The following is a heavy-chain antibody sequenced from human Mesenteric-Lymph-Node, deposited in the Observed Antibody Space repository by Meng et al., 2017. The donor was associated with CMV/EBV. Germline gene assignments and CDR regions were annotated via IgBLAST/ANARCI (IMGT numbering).Heavy chain of an antibody. D-gene: IGHD2-2*01. V-gene: IGHV4-4*02. CDR1: SSNW. J-gene: IGHJ5*02. CDR3: ARVGYCTSTSCYGRSNWFDP. Sequence: SSNWWSWVRQAPGKGLEWIGEIYHSGSTNYHPSLKSRVTISVDKSKNQFSLKLSSVTAADTAVYYCARVGYCTSTSCYGRSNWFDPWGQGTLVTVSS. CDR2: IYHSGST.